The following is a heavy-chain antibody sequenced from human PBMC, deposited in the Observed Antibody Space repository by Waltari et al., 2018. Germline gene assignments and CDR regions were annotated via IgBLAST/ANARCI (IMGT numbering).Heavy chain of an antibody. D-gene: IGHD6-13*01. CDR1: GGSFSGYY. Sequence: QVQLQQWGAGLLKPSETLSLTCAVYGGSFSGYYWSWIRQPPGKGLGWIGEINHSGSTNYNPSLKSRFTISVDTSKNQFSLKLSSVTAADTAVYYCASHKGQLVLGYYYGMDVWGQGTTVTVSS. CDR2: INHSGST. J-gene: IGHJ6*02. V-gene: IGHV4-34*01. CDR3: ASHKGQLVLGYYYGMDV.